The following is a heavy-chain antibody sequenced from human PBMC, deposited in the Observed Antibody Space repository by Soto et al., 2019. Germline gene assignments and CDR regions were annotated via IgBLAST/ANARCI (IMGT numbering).Heavy chain of an antibody. CDR3: ANWGKSGSDY. CDR2: ISHDGSDK. V-gene: IGHV3-30*18. J-gene: IGHJ4*02. CDR1: GFPFGDFG. D-gene: IGHD3-16*01. Sequence: GGSLRLSCAASGFPFGDFGMHWLRQAPGKGLEWVAVISHDGSDKFYADSVKARFTISKDNSKNTLYLQMSGLRGEDTAVYYCANWGKSGSDYWGQGTLVTVSS.